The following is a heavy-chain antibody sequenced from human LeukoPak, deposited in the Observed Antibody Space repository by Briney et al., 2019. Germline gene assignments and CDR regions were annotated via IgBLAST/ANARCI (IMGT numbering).Heavy chain of an antibody. CDR1: GFSFSSYG. V-gene: IGHV3-23*01. CDR3: ARARPWDSSRSYYFGMDV. CDR2: IPGSGGAT. J-gene: IGHJ6*02. Sequence: GGSLRLSCAASGFSFSSYGIRWVRQAPGTGLEWVSSIPGSGGATYYADSVRGRFSISRDSSKNTVYLQMNSLRDEDTAVYYCARARPWDSSRSYYFGMDVWGHGTTVTVSS. D-gene: IGHD3-22*01.